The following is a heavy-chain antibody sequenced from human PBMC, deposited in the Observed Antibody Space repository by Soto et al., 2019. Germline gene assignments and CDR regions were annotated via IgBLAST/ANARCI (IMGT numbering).Heavy chain of an antibody. Sequence: KAFVYAMSIDLVGRVRMKTGQGLEWMGWISAYNGNTNYAQKLQGRVTMTTDTSTSTAYMELRSLRSDDTAVYYCARDDILTGYDAFDIWGQGTMVTVSS. V-gene: IGHV1-18*01. CDR2: ISAYNGNT. D-gene: IGHD3-9*01. CDR3: ARDDILTGYDAFDI. CDR1: VYAMSIDL. J-gene: IGHJ3*02.